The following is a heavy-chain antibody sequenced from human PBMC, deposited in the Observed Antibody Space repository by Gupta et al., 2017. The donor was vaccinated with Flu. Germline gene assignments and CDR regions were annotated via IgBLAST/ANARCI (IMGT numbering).Heavy chain of an antibody. CDR1: GGSISSDSYH. J-gene: IGHJ4*02. Sequence: QLQLQESGPGLVKPSETLSLTCTVSGGSISSDSYHWGWIRQPPGKGLEWIGSINYRGRTYYNSSLKSRVSISIDTSKNQFSLKLTSVTAADTAVYYCARQYPDWGQGTLVTVSS. CDR3: ARQYPD. CDR2: INYRGRT. V-gene: IGHV4-39*01. D-gene: IGHD2-2*02.